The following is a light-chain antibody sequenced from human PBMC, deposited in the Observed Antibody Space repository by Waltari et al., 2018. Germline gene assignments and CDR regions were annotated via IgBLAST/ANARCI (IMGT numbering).Light chain of an antibody. CDR3: QVWDAKTDPGV. Sequence: SYVLTQPPSVSVAPGKTASITCGGNNIESKSVHWYQQKPGQAPILVISYDSDRPSGIPERCSGSNSGNTATLTSSRVEAGDEADYYCQVWDAKTDPGVFGTGTEVTVL. CDR1: NIESKS. CDR2: YDS. V-gene: IGLV3-21*04. J-gene: IGLJ1*01.